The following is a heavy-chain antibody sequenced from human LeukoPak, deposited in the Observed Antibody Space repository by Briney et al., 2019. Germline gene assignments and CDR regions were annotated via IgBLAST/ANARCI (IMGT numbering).Heavy chain of an antibody. V-gene: IGHV1-18*01. CDR3: AREGGYCSSTSCLQHPGAFDI. CDR2: ISAYNGNT. Sequence: GASVKVSCKASGYTFTSYGISWVRQAPGQGLEWMGWISAYNGNTNYAQKLQGRVTMTTDTSTSTAYMELRSLRSDDTAVYYCAREGGYCSSTSCLQHPGAFDIWGQGTMVTVSS. CDR1: GYTFTSYG. D-gene: IGHD2-2*01. J-gene: IGHJ3*02.